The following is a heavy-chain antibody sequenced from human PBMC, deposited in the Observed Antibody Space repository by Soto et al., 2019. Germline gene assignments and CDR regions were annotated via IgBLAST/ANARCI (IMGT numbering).Heavy chain of an antibody. CDR3: ARAYCSSTSCPDAFDI. J-gene: IGHJ3*02. CDR1: GGTFSSYA. Sequence: GASVKVSCKASGGTFSSYAISWVRQAPGQGLEWMGGIIPIFGTANYAQKFQGRVTITADESTSTAYMELSSLRSEDTAVYYCARAYCSSTSCPDAFDIWGQGTMVTVSS. D-gene: IGHD2-2*01. CDR2: IIPIFGTA. V-gene: IGHV1-69*13.